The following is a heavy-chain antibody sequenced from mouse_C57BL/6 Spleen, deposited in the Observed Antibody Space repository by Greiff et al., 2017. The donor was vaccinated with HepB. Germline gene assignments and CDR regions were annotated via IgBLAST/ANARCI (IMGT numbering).Heavy chain of an antibody. D-gene: IGHD2-3*01. CDR3: ALYDGYPYYYAMDY. CDR2: IHPSDSDT. CDR1: GYTFTSYW. Sequence: QVHVKQPGAELVKPGASVKVSCKASGYTFTSYWMHWVKQRPGQGLEWIGRIHPSDSDTNYNQKFTGKATLTVDKSSSTAYMQLSSLTSEDSAVYYCALYDGYPYYYAMDYWGQGTSVTVSS. V-gene: IGHV1-74*01. J-gene: IGHJ4*01.